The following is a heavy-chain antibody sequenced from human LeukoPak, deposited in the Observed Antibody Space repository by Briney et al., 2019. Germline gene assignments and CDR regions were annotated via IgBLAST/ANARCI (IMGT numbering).Heavy chain of an antibody. J-gene: IGHJ4*02. V-gene: IGHV1-18*01. CDR1: GYTFTSYG. CDR2: ISAYNGNT. CDR3: ARSTYYDFWSGYLFDY. Sequence: ASVKVPCKASGYTFTSYGISWLRQAPAQGLEWMGWISAYNGNTNYAQKLQGRVTMTTDTSTSTAYMELRSLRSDDTAVYYCARSTYYDFWSGYLFDYWGQGTLVTVSS. D-gene: IGHD3-3*01.